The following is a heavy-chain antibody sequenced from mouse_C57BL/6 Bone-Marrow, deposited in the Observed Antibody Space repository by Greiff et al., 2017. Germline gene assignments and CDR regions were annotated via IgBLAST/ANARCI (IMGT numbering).Heavy chain of an antibody. CDR3: ARGITTVVARGGYYARDY. D-gene: IGHD1-1*01. J-gene: IGHJ4*01. V-gene: IGHV1-7*01. Sequence: VQLQQSGAELAKPGASVKLSCKASGYTFTSYWMHWVKQRPGQGLEWIGYINPSSGYTKYNQKFKDKATLTADKSSSTAYMQLSSLTYEDSAVYYCARGITTVVARGGYYARDYWGQGTSVTVSS. CDR2: INPSSGYT. CDR1: GYTFTSYW.